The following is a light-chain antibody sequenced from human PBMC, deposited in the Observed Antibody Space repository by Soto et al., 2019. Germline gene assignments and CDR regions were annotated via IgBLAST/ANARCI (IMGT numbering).Light chain of an antibody. CDR1: SSDVGSYDY. V-gene: IGLV2-14*01. CDR2: EVS. Sequence: QSALTQPAPVSGSPGQSITISCTGTSSDVGSYDYVSWYQLHPGKAPKLMVFEVSNQPSGVSYRFSGSKSGNTASLTISGLQAEDEADYVGSSYSISTAYLFGAGARSPA. CDR3: SSYSISTAYL. J-gene: IGLJ1*01.